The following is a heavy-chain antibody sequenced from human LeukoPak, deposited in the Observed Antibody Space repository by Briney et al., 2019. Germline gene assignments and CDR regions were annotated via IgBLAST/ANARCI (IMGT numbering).Heavy chain of an antibody. CDR2: IKKDGSEK. D-gene: IGHD2-2*01. Sequence: GGSLGLSCTASGFIFSGSWMAWIRQAPGKGLEWVAIIKKDGSEKYYVDSMKGRFTISRDNSKNTLYLQMNSLRAEDTAVYYCARDRGCSSTSCYGWFDPWGQGTLVTVSS. V-gene: IGHV3-7*03. J-gene: IGHJ5*02. CDR3: ARDRGCSSTSCYGWFDP. CDR1: GFIFSGSW.